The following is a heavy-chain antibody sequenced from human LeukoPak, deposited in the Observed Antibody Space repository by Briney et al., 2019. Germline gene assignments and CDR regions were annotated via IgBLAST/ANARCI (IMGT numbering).Heavy chain of an antibody. V-gene: IGHV3-30*18. D-gene: IGHD6-19*01. J-gene: IGHJ1*01. CDR1: GFTFSSYG. CDR3: AKDRSSGWYSFQH. CDR2: ISYDGSNK. Sequence: PGRSLRLSCAASGFTFSSYGMHWARQAPGKGLEWVAGISYDGSNKYYADSVKGRFTISRDNSKNTLYLQMNSLRPEDTAVYYCAKDRSSGWYSFQHWGQGTLVSVSS.